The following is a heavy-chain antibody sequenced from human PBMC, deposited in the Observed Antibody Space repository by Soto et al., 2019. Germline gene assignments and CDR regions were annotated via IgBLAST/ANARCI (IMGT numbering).Heavy chain of an antibody. Sequence: EVQLLESGGGLVQPGGSLRLSCAASGFTFSSYAMSWVRQAPGKGLEWVSAISGSGGSTYYADSVKGRFTISSDNSKNTLYLQMNSLRAADTAVYYCANFPAAAGGVNYWGQGTLVTVSS. CDR2: ISGSGGST. D-gene: IGHD6-25*01. CDR3: ANFPAAAGGVNY. V-gene: IGHV3-23*01. CDR1: GFTFSSYA. J-gene: IGHJ4*02.